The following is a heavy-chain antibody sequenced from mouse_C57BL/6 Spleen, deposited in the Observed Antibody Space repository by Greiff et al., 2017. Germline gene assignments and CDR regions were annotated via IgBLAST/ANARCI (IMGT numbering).Heavy chain of an antibody. CDR3: VSLDGYYRAMDY. CDR2: IRSKSNNYAT. D-gene: IGHD2-3*01. CDR1: GFSFNTYA. V-gene: IGHV10-1*01. J-gene: IGHJ4*01. Sequence: EVKLMESGGGLVQPKGSLKLSCAASGFSFNTYAMNWVRQAPGKGLEWVARIRSKSNNYATYYADSVKDRFTISRDDSESMLYLQMNNLKTEDTAMYYCVSLDGYYRAMDYWGQGTSVTVSS.